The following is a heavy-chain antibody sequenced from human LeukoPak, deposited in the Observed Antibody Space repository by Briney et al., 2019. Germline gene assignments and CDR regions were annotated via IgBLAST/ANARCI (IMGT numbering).Heavy chain of an antibody. CDR3: AKWDTYYDSSGYYFY. CDR1: GGTFSSYA. Sequence: SVKVSCKASGGTFSSYAISWVRQAPGQGLEWMGGIIPIFGTANYAQKFQGRVTITADKSTSTAYMELNSLRAEDTAVYYCAKWDTYYDSSGYYFYWGQGTLVTVSS. J-gene: IGHJ4*02. D-gene: IGHD3-22*01. V-gene: IGHV1-69*06. CDR2: IIPIFGTA.